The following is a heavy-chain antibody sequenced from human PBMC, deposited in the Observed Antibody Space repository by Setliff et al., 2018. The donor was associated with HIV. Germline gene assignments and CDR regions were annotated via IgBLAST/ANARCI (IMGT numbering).Heavy chain of an antibody. CDR3: AREIYGGNSRPFDY. V-gene: IGHV4-59*01. J-gene: IGHJ4*02. D-gene: IGHD4-17*01. CDR2: IYYNGNT. CDR1: GGSISSYY. Sequence: SETLSLTCTVSGGSISSYYWSWIRRPAGKGLEWIGYIYYNGNTNYNPSLKSRVTISVDTSKNQLSLKLSSVTAADTAVYYCAREIYGGNSRPFDYWGQGTLVTVSS.